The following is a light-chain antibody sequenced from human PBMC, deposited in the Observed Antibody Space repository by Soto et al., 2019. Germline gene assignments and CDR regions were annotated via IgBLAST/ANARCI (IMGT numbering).Light chain of an antibody. CDR3: QQRSNRLLT. V-gene: IGKV3-11*01. CDR2: ATS. Sequence: EIVLTQSPATLSLSPGERATLSCRASQSVRGSFLAWYQQKPGQAPRLLIYATSNRASDIPARFSGSGSGTEFTLTISSLEPEDYAVYYCQQRSNRLLTFGGGTKVEIK. J-gene: IGKJ4*01. CDR1: QSVRGSF.